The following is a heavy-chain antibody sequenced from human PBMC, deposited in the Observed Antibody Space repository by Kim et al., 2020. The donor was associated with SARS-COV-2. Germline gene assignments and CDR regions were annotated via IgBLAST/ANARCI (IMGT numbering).Heavy chain of an antibody. CDR2: INHSGST. Sequence: SETLSLTCAVYGGSFSGYYWSWIRQPPGKGLEWIGEINHSGSTNYNPSLKSRVTISVDTSKNQFSLKLSSVTAADTAVYYCARWHSGYDMEGYFDYWGQGTLVTVSS. CDR1: GGSFSGYY. CDR3: ARWHSGYDMEGYFDY. J-gene: IGHJ4*02. V-gene: IGHV4-34*01. D-gene: IGHD5-12*01.